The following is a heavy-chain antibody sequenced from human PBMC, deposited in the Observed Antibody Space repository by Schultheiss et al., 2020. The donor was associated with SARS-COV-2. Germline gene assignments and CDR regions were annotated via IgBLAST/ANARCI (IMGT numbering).Heavy chain of an antibody. Sequence: ASVKVSCKASGGTFSSYTISWVRQAPGQGLEWMGRINPHRGATNAAQKFQGRITMTWDTSASTAYMELRSLRSDDTAVYYCARSGPYSSSWYVFAKPYYYYYGMDVWGQGTTVTVSS. D-gene: IGHD6-13*01. CDR2: INPHRGAT. CDR3: ARSGPYSSSWYVFAKPYYYYYGMDV. J-gene: IGHJ6*02. CDR1: GGTFSSYT. V-gene: IGHV1-18*01.